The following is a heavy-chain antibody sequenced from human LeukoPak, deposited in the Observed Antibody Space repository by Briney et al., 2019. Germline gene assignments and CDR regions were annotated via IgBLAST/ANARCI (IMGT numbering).Heavy chain of an antibody. CDR2: ISGDGGST. CDR3: AKVGRDEGYCSGGSCYDGAAFDY. D-gene: IGHD2-15*01. CDR1: GFTFDDYA. Sequence: PSGGSLRLSCAASGFTFDDYAMHWVRQAPGKGLEWVSLISGDGGSTYYADSVKGRFTISRDNSKNSLYLQMNSLRTEDTALYYCAKVGRDEGYCSGGSCYDGAAFDYWGQGTLVTVSS. J-gene: IGHJ4*02. V-gene: IGHV3-43*02.